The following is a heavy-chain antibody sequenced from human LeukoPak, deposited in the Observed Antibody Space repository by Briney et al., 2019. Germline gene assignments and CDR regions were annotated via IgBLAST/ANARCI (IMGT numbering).Heavy chain of an antibody. CDR3: ARRGRFLGYMDV. J-gene: IGHJ6*03. CDR1: GESFSGYY. CDR2: INHSGST. D-gene: IGHD3-3*01. Sequence: TSETLSLTCAVYGESFSGYYWIWIRQPPGKGLEWIGEINHSGSTNYNPSLKSRVTISVDMSKNQFSLKLSSVTAADTAVYYCARRGRFLGYMDVWGKGTTVTVSS. V-gene: IGHV4-34*01.